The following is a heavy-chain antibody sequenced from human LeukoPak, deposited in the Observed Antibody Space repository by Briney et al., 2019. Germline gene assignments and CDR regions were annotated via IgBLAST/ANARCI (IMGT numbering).Heavy chain of an antibody. CDR1: GFTFSSYS. CDR3: ARDGSYCSSTSCYGVAGYFDY. D-gene: IGHD2-2*01. V-gene: IGHV3-21*01. J-gene: IGHJ4*02. Sequence: PGGSLRLSCAASGFTFSSYSMNWVRQAPGKGLECVSSISSSSSYIYYADSVKGRFTISRDNAKNSLYLQMNSLRAEDTAVYYCARDGSYCSSTSCYGVAGYFDYWGQGTLVTVSS. CDR2: ISSSSSYI.